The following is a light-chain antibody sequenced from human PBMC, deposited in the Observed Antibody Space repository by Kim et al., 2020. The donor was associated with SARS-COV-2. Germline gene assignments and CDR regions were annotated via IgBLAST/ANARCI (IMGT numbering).Light chain of an antibody. J-gene: IGKJ5*01. CDR2: GAS. V-gene: IGKV1-39*01. CDR1: QSISNY. CDR3: QQSYSTPPIT. Sequence: SVGDRYTITCRASQSISNYLKWYQRKPGKAPELLIYGASSLQSGVPSRFSGSGSGTDFTLTISSLQPEDFATYYCQQSYSTPPITFGQGTRLEIK.